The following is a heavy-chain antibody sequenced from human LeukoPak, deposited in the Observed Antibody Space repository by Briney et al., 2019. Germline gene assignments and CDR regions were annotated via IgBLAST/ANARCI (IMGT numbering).Heavy chain of an antibody. CDR3: ARGPAADAFDI. V-gene: IGHV4-4*07. D-gene: IGHD6-13*01. CDR2: IYTSGST. J-gene: IGHJ3*02. CDR1: GVSISTYY. Sequence: SETLPLTCTVSGVSISTYYWSWIRQPAGKGLEWIGRIYTSGSTNYNPSLKSRVTMSVDTSKNQFSLKLSSVTAADTAVYYCARGPAADAFDIWGQGTMVTVSS.